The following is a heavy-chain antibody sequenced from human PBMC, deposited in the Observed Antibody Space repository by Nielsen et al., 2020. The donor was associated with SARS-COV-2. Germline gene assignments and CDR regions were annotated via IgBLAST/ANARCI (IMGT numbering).Heavy chain of an antibody. J-gene: IGHJ4*02. CDR3: ATSPHYGSSFDY. V-gene: IGHV7-4-1*02. D-gene: IGHD3-10*01. CDR2: INTTPGNP. Sequence: ASVKVSCKSSGYPFTISSMNWVRQSPGQVLEWILWINTTPGNPTYAQGFTGRFVFSLDTSVSTAYLQISSLKAEDTAVYYCATSPHYGSSFDYWGQGTLVTVSS. CDR1: GYPFTISS.